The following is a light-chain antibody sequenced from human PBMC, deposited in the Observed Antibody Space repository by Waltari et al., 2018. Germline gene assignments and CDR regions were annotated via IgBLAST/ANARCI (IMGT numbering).Light chain of an antibody. J-gene: IGLJ2*01. CDR3: SSYASSRYLL. CDR2: EVT. CDR1: SSDVGGYDY. Sequence: QSALTQPASVSGSPGQSITISCTGTSSDVGGYDYVSWYQQHPGKAPKLLIYEVTNRPSGVSNRFSGAKSGNTASLTSSGLQPEDEADYYCSSYASSRYLLFGRGTKLTVL. V-gene: IGLV2-14*01.